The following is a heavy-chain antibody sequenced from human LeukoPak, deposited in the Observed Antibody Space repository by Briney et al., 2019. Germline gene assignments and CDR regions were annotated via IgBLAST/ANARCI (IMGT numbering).Heavy chain of an antibody. Sequence: GTSLRLSCAASGFTFSHYAMHWVRQAPGKGLEWVAVIWYDGSHDTYTDSVKGRFTVSRDNFKNLLHLQMNSLRVEDTAVYYCAKEGDYCSSSGCHKRGIDYWGQGTLVTVSS. CDR1: GFTFSHYA. D-gene: IGHD2-2*01. J-gene: IGHJ4*02. CDR2: IWYDGSHD. CDR3: AKEGDYCSSSGCHKRGIDY. V-gene: IGHV3-33*06.